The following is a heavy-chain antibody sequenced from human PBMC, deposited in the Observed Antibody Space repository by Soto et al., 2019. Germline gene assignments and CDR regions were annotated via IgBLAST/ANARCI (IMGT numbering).Heavy chain of an antibody. CDR3: ARLLGARFYYYSGMDV. Sequence: PSETLSLTCTVSGGSISSGDYYWSWIRQPPGKGLEWIGYIYYSGSTYYNPSLKSRVTISVDTSKNQFSLKLSSVTAADTAVYYCARLLGARFYYYSGMDVWGQGTTVTVYS. CDR2: IYYSGST. CDR1: GGSISSGDYY. V-gene: IGHV4-30-4*01. D-gene: IGHD3-10*01. J-gene: IGHJ6*02.